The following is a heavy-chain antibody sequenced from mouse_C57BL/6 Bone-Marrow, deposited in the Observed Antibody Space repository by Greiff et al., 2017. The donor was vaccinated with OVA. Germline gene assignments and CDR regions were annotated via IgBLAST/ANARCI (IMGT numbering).Heavy chain of an antibody. CDR2: ISDGGSYT. V-gene: IGHV5-4*01. Sequence: EVQVVESGGGLVKPGGSLKLSCAASGFTFSSYAMSWVRQTPEKRLEWVATISDGGSYTYYPDNVKGRFTISRDNAKNNLYLQMSHLKSEDTAMYYCARSLWLLGFDYWGQGTTLTVSS. D-gene: IGHD2-2*01. J-gene: IGHJ2*01. CDR1: GFTFSSYA. CDR3: ARSLWLLGFDY.